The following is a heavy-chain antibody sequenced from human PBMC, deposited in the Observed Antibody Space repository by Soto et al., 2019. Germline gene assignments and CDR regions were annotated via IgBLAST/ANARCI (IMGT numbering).Heavy chain of an antibody. CDR2: ISWNSGSI. V-gene: IGHV3-9*01. CDR3: AKDSGSYYHFDY. J-gene: IGHJ4*02. CDR1: GFTFDDYA. D-gene: IGHD1-26*01. Sequence: GGSLRLSCAASGFTFDDYAMHWVRQAPGKGLEWVSGISWNSGSIGYADSVKGRFTISRDNAKNSLYLQMNSLRAEDTALYYCAKDSGSYYHFDYWGQGTLVTVSS.